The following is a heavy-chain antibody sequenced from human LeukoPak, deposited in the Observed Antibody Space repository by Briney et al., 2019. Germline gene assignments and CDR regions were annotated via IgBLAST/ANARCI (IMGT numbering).Heavy chain of an antibody. CDR2: IYYSGST. D-gene: IGHD2-15*01. V-gene: IGHV4-59*01. Sequence: SETLSLTCTVSGGSISSYYWSWIRQPPGKGLEWIGYIYYSGSTNYNPSLKSRVTISVDTSKNQFSLKLSSVTAADAAVYYCARGRCSGGSCYTDYWGQGTLVTVSS. CDR3: ARGRCSGGSCYTDY. J-gene: IGHJ4*02. CDR1: GGSISSYY.